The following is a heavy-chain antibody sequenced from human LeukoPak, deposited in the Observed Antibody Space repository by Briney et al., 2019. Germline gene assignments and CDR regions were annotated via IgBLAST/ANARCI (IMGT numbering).Heavy chain of an antibody. CDR1: GYTFTSYG. Sequence: ASVKVSYRASGYTFTSYGISWVRQAPGQGLEWMGWISAYNGNTNYAQKLQGRVTMTTDTSTSTAYMELSSLRSEDTAVYYCATLPWGIAVAGTAREGDWGQGTLVTVSS. J-gene: IGHJ4*02. D-gene: IGHD6-19*01. CDR2: ISAYNGNT. V-gene: IGHV1-18*01. CDR3: ATLPWGIAVAGTAREGD.